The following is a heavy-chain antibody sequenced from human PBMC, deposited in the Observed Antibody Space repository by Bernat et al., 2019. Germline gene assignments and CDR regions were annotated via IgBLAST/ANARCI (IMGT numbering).Heavy chain of an antibody. CDR2: IYYSGST. V-gene: IGHV4-59*01. D-gene: IGHD4-17*01. J-gene: IGHJ4*02. Sequence: QVQLQESGPGLVKPSETLSLTCTVSGGSISSYYWSWIRQPPGKGLEWIGYIYYSGSTNSNPSLRRRVTISVDTSKNQFSLRLGSVAAADTAVYYCARVYGDLLDYWGQGTLVTVSS. CDR3: ARVYGDLLDY. CDR1: GGSISSYY.